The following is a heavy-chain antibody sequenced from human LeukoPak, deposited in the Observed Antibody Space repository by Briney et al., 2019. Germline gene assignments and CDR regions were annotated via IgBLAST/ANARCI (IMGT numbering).Heavy chain of an antibody. CDR1: GYTFIDYY. Sequence: GASVTVSFTASGYTFIDYYMHWVRQAPGQGLEWMGWINPNSGGTKYAQKFQGRVTMARDTSISTAYTELSGVRYDDTAVYYCARDKSCSTSSCGNSHMDVWGKGTTVTVSS. CDR3: ARDKSCSTSSCGNSHMDV. CDR2: INPNSGGT. J-gene: IGHJ6*03. D-gene: IGHD2-2*01. V-gene: IGHV1-2*02.